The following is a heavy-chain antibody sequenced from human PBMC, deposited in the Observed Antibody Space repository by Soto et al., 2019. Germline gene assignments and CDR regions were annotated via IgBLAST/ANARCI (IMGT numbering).Heavy chain of an antibody. CDR3: AKDLPYYDFWSGYLDY. J-gene: IGHJ4*02. CDR1: GFTFSSYA. Sequence: GGSLRLSCAASGFTFSSYAMSWVRQAPGKGLEWVSAISGSGGSTYYADSVKGRFTIPRDNSKNTLYLQMNSLRAEDTAVYYCAKDLPYYDFWSGYLDYWGQGTLVTVSS. D-gene: IGHD3-3*01. V-gene: IGHV3-23*01. CDR2: ISGSGGST.